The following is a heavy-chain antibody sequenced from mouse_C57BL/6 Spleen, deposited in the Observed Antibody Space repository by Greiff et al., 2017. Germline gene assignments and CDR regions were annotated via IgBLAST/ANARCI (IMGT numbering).Heavy chain of an antibody. V-gene: IGHV14-2*01. CDR2: IDPEDGET. CDR1: GFNITDYY. Sequence: VQLQQSGAELVKPGASVKLSCTASGFNITDYYMHWVKQRTEQGLEWIGRIDPEDGETKYAPKFQGKATITADTSSNPASLQLSSLPAEDTAVYYCARSRGGYCYIDVWGTGTTVTVSS. CDR3: ARSRGGYCYIDV. J-gene: IGHJ1*03. D-gene: IGHD1-1*02.